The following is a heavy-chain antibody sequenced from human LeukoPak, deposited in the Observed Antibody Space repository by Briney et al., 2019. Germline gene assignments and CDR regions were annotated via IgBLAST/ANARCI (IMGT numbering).Heavy chain of an antibody. CDR2: ISYDGDNT. V-gene: IGHV3-30*01. D-gene: IGHD4-17*01. CDR1: GFTLSTYV. J-gene: IGHJ4*02. Sequence: GGSLRLSCAASGFTLSTYVMHWVRQAPGKGLEWVAYISYDGDNTYYADSVKSRFTISRDNSKNTLYLLVNSLRVEDTAVYYCARGDYEVYWGQGTLVTVSS. CDR3: ARGDYEVY.